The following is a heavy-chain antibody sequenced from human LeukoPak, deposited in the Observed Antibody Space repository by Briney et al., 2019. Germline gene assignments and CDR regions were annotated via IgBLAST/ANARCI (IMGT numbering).Heavy chain of an antibody. J-gene: IGHJ3*02. D-gene: IGHD2-15*01. CDR2: IHYSGST. Sequence: SETLSLTCTVSGGSMSSYYWSWIRQPPWKGLEWIGYIHYSGSTNYNPSLKSRVTISVDTSKNQFSLKLSSVTAADTAVYYCARDKVADAFDIWGQGTMVTVSS. CDR3: ARDKVADAFDI. CDR1: GGSMSSYY. V-gene: IGHV4-59*12.